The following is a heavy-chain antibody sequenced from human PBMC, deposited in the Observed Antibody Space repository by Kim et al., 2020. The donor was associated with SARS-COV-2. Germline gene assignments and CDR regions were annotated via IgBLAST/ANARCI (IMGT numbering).Heavy chain of an antibody. J-gene: IGHJ5*02. CDR3: AKDLCSSTSCYVGWFDP. Sequence: KGRFTISRDNSKNTLYLQMNSLRAEDTAVYYCAKDLCSSTSCYVGWFDPWGQGTLVTVSS. D-gene: IGHD2-2*01. V-gene: IGHV3-23*02.